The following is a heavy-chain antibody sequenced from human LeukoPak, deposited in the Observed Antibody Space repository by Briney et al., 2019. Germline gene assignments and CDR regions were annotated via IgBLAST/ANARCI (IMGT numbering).Heavy chain of an antibody. V-gene: IGHV4-59*01. CDR1: GGSISSYY. CDR3: ARALVGATTWFDT. Sequence: SETLTLTCTVSGGSISSYYWSWIRQPPGKGLEWIGYIYYSGSTNYNPSLKSRVTISVDTSKNQFSLKLSSVTAADTAVYYCARALVGATTWFDTWGQGTLVTVSS. CDR2: IYYSGST. J-gene: IGHJ5*02. D-gene: IGHD1-26*01.